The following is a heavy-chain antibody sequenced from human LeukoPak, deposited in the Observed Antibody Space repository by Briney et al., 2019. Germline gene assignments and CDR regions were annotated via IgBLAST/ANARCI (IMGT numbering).Heavy chain of an antibody. Sequence: GGSLRLSCAASGLTFTRYWMHWVRQAPGKGLVWVSRINSAGNTTDYADSVKGRFSISRDNSKNTLSLQMNNLRVEDTAVYYCARGMRGSSAFDYWGQGTLVTVSS. J-gene: IGHJ4*02. V-gene: IGHV3-74*01. CDR1: GLTFTRYW. CDR2: INSAGNTT. CDR3: ARGMRGSSAFDY. D-gene: IGHD3-16*01.